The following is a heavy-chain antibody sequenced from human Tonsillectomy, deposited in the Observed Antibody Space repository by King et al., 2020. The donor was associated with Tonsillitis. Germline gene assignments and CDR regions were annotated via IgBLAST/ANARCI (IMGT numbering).Heavy chain of an antibody. Sequence: VQLVESGGGLVKPGGSLRLSCAASGFTFSNAWMSWVRQAPGKGLEWVGRIKSKTDGGTTDYAAPVKGRFTIPRDDSKKTRYLQMNSLKTEDTAVDYCTTVDITMVRGVIAYYFDYWGQGTLVTVSS. D-gene: IGHD3-10*01. CDR3: TTVDITMVRGVIAYYFDY. J-gene: IGHJ4*02. CDR1: GFTFSNAW. V-gene: IGHV3-15*01. CDR2: IKSKTDGGTT.